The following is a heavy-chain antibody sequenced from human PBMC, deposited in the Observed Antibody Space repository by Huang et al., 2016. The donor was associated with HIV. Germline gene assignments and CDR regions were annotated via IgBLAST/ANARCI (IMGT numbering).Heavy chain of an antibody. CDR3: AYQQWLVGGLNH. V-gene: IGHV3-21*02. CDR2: MCIDSSYI. D-gene: IGHD6-19*01. Sequence: EVELVESGGGLLKPGGSLRLSCAASGFAFSSYGMNWVRQAPGKGLGWVAFMCIDSSYIYYADSVKGRVTISRDNAKSSIYLQLDSLRAEDTAVYYCAYQQWLVGGLNHWGQGTLVVVSS. CDR1: GFAFSSYG. J-gene: IGHJ5*02.